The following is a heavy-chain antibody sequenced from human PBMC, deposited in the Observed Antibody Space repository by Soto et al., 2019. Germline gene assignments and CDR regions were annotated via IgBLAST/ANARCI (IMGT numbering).Heavy chain of an antibody. J-gene: IGHJ6*02. Sequence: SETLSLTCAVYGGSFSGYYWSWIRQPPGKGLEWIGEINHSGSTNYNPSLKSRVTISVDTSKNKFSLKLSSVTAADTAVYYCARGRSRYFDWLSYYYYGMDVWGQGTTVTVSS. D-gene: IGHD3-9*01. CDR1: GGSFSGYY. V-gene: IGHV4-34*01. CDR3: ARGRSRYFDWLSYYYYGMDV. CDR2: INHSGST.